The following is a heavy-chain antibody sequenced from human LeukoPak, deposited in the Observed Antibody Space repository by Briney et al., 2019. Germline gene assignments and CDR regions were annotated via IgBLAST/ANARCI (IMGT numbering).Heavy chain of an antibody. CDR3: ARSTLPGIAAAGQNFDY. Sequence: GESLKISCKGSGYSFTSYWIGWVRQMPGKGLEWMGIIYPGDSDTRYSPSFQGQVTISADKSISTAYLQWSSLKASDTAMYYCARSTLPGIAAAGQNFDYWGQGTLVTVSS. J-gene: IGHJ4*02. V-gene: IGHV5-51*01. CDR2: IYPGDSDT. D-gene: IGHD6-13*01. CDR1: GYSFTSYW.